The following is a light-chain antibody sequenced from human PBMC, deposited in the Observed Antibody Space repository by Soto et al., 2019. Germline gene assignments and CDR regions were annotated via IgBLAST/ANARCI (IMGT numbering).Light chain of an antibody. J-gene: IGKJ4*01. Sequence: DIQMTQSPSSVSASVGDRVSITCRASQGISNWLAWYQQKPGRAPKLLIYTGSSLQSGVPSRFSGTGSGTDFTLTISSLQPEEVATYYCQQANSFPHTFGGGTKVEIK. CDR2: TGS. CDR1: QGISNW. V-gene: IGKV1-12*01. CDR3: QQANSFPHT.